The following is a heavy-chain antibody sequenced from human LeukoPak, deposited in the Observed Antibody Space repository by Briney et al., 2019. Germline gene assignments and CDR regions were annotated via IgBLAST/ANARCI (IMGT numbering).Heavy chain of an antibody. D-gene: IGHD6-19*01. V-gene: IGHV3-30*02. Sequence: HGGSLRLSCAASGFSFSSYGMHWVRQAPGKGLEWVAFIRYDGSNKYYADSLKGRVTISRDNSKNTLYMQMNSLRVEDTAVYYCAKGQALAGRGFDYWGQGTLGTVSS. CDR2: IRYDGSNK. CDR3: AKGQALAGRGFDY. CDR1: GFSFSSYG. J-gene: IGHJ4*02.